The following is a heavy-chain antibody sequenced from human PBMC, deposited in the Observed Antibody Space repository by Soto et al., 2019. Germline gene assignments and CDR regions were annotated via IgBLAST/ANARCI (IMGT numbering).Heavy chain of an antibody. CDR3: TGGVAQGY. CDR1: GFTVSTYG. Sequence: QVQLVESGGGVVQPGRSLRLSCAVSGFTVSTYGMHWVRQAPGKGLEWVAVISRDGGTKYYADSVKGRFTISRDNSRYTLFLEMNRLRGDDLAVYYCTGGVAQGYWGQGTLVTVSS. V-gene: IGHV3-30*03. CDR2: ISRDGGTK. D-gene: IGHD2-8*02. J-gene: IGHJ4*02.